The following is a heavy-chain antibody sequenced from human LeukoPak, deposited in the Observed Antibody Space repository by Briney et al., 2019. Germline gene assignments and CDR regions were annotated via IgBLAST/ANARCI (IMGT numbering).Heavy chain of an antibody. CDR3: ATTAVATTTPTLDY. CDR1: GYRFTSDW. J-gene: IGHJ4*02. Sequence: GESLKISCKGFGYRFTSDWIGWVRQMPEKGLEWMGIIWPGDSDTIYSPSFQGQVTISADKSISTAYLQWSSLKASDTAMYYCATTAVATTTPTLDYWGQGTLVTVSS. V-gene: IGHV5-51*01. D-gene: IGHD5-24*01. CDR2: IWPGDSDT.